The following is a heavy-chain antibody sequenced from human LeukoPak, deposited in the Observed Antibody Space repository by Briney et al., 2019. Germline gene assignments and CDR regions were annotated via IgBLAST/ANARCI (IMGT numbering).Heavy chain of an antibody. D-gene: IGHD3-10*01. J-gene: IGHJ4*02. V-gene: IGHV3-7*01. Sequence: GGSLRLSCAASGFTFSSYWMSWVRQAPGKGLEWVANIKQDGSEKYYVDSVKGRFTISRDNAKNSLYLQMNSLRAEDTAVYDCARVGYGSGSHYFDYWGQGTLVTVSS. CDR1: GFTFSSYW. CDR3: ARVGYGSGSHYFDY. CDR2: IKQDGSEK.